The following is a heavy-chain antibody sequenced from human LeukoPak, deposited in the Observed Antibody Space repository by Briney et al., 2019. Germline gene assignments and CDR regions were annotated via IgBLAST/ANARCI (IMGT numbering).Heavy chain of an antibody. J-gene: IGHJ6*03. CDR1: GGSISSGTYY. CDR2: IYTSGST. V-gene: IGHV4-61*02. CDR3: ARGVAAAAPYYYYYMDV. D-gene: IGHD6-13*01. Sequence: SETLSLTCTVSGGSISSGTYYWSWLRQPAGKGLEWIGRIYTSGSTNYNPSLKSRVTISVGTTKNQFSLKLSSVTAADTAVYYCARGVAAAAPYYYYYMDVWGKGTTVTVSS.